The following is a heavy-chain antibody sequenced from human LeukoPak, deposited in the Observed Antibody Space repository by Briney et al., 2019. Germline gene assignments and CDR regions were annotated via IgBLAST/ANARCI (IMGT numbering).Heavy chain of an antibody. V-gene: IGHV3-30*02. CDR1: GLALSGYS. CDR2: IQYDGSSK. CDR3: AEAAANFDM. Sequence: GGSLTVSCAASGLALSGYSMHWVRQAPGKGLKWVAFIQYDGSSKYSDSMTRRFTISRDNGKNTVYLAVNSLRVQDTAVYFCAEAAANFDMWSEGTMVTVPS. D-gene: IGHD2-15*01. J-gene: IGHJ3*02.